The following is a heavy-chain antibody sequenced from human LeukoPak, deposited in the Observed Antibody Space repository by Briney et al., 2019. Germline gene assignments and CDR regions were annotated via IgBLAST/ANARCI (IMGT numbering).Heavy chain of an antibody. Sequence: SETLSLTCAVYGGSFSGYYWSWIRQPPGKGLEWIGEINHSGSTNYNPSLKSRVTISVDTSKNQFSLKLSSVTAADTAVYYCARELMGPANGDYWGQGTLVTVSS. V-gene: IGHV4-34*01. D-gene: IGHD2-2*01. J-gene: IGHJ4*02. CDR2: INHSGST. CDR3: ARELMGPANGDY. CDR1: GGSFSGYY.